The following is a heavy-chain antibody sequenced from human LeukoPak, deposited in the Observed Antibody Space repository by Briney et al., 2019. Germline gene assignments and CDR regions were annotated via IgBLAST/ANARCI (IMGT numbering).Heavy chain of an antibody. CDR2: ISYDGSNK. V-gene: IGHV3-30*18. CDR1: GFTFSSYG. J-gene: IGHJ4*02. CDR3: AKERRYYYDSSGYYSRYFDY. Sequence: GGSLRLSCAASGFTFSSYGMHWVRQAPGKGLEWVAVISYDGSNKYYADSVKGRFTISRDNSKNTLYLQMNSLRAEDTAVYYCAKERRYYYDSSGYYSRYFDYWGQGTLVTVSS. D-gene: IGHD3-22*01.